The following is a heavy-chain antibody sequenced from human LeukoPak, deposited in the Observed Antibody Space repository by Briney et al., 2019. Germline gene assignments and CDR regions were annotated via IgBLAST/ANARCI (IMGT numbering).Heavy chain of an antibody. CDR1: GGSISSGDYY. CDR2: IYYSGST. J-gene: IGHJ4*02. Sequence: SETLSLTCTVSGGSISSGDYYWSWIRQPPGKGLEWIGYIYYSGSTYYNPSLKSRVTISVDTSKNQFSLKLSSVTAADTAVYYCALTYYYDSSGYYFDYWGQGTLVTASS. D-gene: IGHD3-22*01. CDR3: ALTYYYDSSGYYFDY. V-gene: IGHV4-30-4*01.